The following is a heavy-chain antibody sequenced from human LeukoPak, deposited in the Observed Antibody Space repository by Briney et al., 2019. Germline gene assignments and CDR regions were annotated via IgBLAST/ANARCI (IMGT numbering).Heavy chain of an antibody. V-gene: IGHV3-23*01. D-gene: IGHD3-22*01. CDR1: GFTFSSYG. CDR3: ARGPRFAIRMIVVVTKGHFDY. J-gene: IGHJ4*02. Sequence: GGSLRLSCAASGFTFSSYGMSWVRQAPGKGLEWVSAISGSGGRTFYADSVKGRFTISRDNSKNTLYLQMNSLRAEDTAVYYCARGPRFAIRMIVVVTKGHFDYWGQGALVTASS. CDR2: ISGSGGRT.